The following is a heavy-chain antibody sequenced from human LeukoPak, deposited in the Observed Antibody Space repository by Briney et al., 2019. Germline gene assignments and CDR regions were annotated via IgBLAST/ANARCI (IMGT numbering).Heavy chain of an antibody. CDR3: ARENGSGSPRGYYFDD. D-gene: IGHD3-10*01. CDR2: IIPILGIA. Sequence: SVKVSCKASGGTFSSYAISWVRQAPGQGREWMGRIIPILGIANYAQKFQGRVTITADKSTSTAYMELSSLRSEDTAVYYCARENGSGSPRGYYFDDWGQGTLVTVSS. V-gene: IGHV1-69*04. J-gene: IGHJ4*02. CDR1: GGTFSSYA.